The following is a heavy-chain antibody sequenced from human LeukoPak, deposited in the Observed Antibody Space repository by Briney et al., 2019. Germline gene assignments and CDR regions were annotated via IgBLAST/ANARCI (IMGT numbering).Heavy chain of an antibody. V-gene: IGHV4-34*01. Sequence: SETLSLTCAVYGGSFSGYYWSWIRQPPGKGLEWIGEINHSGSTNYNPSLKSRVTISVDTSKNQFSLKPSSVTAADTAVYYCARCSGSACFDYWGQGTLVTVSS. CDR1: GGSFSGYY. CDR2: INHSGST. CDR3: ARCSGSACFDY. J-gene: IGHJ4*02. D-gene: IGHD3-10*02.